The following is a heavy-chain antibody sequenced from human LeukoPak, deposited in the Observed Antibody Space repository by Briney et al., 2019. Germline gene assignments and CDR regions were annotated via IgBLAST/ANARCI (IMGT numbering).Heavy chain of an antibody. CDR3: AKIRGDLFDY. V-gene: IGHV3-23*01. CDR2: ISGSGGST. D-gene: IGHD7-27*01. J-gene: IGHJ4*02. Sequence: GGSLRLSCAASGFTFSSYSMNWVRQAPGKGLEWVSAISGSGGSTYYADSVKGRFTISRDNSKNTLYLQMNSLGAEDTAVYYCAKIRGDLFDYWGQGTLVTVSS. CDR1: GFTFSSYS.